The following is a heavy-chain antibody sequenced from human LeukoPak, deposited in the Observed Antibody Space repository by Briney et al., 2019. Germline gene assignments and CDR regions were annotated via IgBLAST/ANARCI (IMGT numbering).Heavy chain of an antibody. Sequence: ASVKVSCKASGYTFTGYYMHWVRQAPGQGLEWMGWINPNSGGTNYAQKFQGRVTMTRDTSISTAYMELRSLRSDDTAVYYCARDAYYYDSSGYYYRDYYYYGMDVWGQGTTVTVSS. CDR2: INPNSGGT. CDR1: GYTFTGYY. V-gene: IGHV1-2*02. D-gene: IGHD3-22*01. J-gene: IGHJ6*02. CDR3: ARDAYYYDSSGYYYRDYYYYGMDV.